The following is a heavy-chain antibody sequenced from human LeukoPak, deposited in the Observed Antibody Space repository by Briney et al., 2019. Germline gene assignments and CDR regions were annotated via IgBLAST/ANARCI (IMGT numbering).Heavy chain of an antibody. Sequence: GASVKVSCKASGYTFTSYDINWVRQATGQGLEWMGWMNPNSGNTGYAQKFQGRVTMTRNTSISTAYMELSSLRSEDTAVYFCARGRIAAAGNYYYYYYMDVWGKGTTVTVSS. CDR2: MNPNSGNT. CDR1: GYTFTSYD. J-gene: IGHJ6*03. D-gene: IGHD6-13*01. V-gene: IGHV1-8*01. CDR3: ARGRIAAAGNYYYYYYMDV.